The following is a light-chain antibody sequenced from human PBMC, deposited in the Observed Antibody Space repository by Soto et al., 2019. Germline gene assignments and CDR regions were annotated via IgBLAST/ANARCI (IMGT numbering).Light chain of an antibody. Sequence: EIVLTQSPGTLSLSPGDRATLSCRASQSVSSNYLAWYQQKPGQAPRLLLYGASSRAIGIPDRFSGSGSGTDFTLTISRLEPEDFAVYYGQQYDTSPPLTFGGGTKVEIK. CDR2: GAS. J-gene: IGKJ4*01. CDR1: QSVSSNY. CDR3: QQYDTSPPLT. V-gene: IGKV3-20*01.